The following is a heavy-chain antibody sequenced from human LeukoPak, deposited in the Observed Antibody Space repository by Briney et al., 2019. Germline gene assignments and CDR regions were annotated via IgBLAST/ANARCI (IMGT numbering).Heavy chain of an antibody. D-gene: IGHD6-6*01. V-gene: IGHV3-7*01. CDR1: GFNFVAYW. Sequence: GGSLRLSCTTSGFNFVAYWMGWVRQAPGKGLEWVANIHQHGTKENYVDSVKGRFTISRDNAKNSLYPQMNSLRAEDTAVYYCARTEYSSSSGFGYYYYYMDVWGKGTTVTVSS. J-gene: IGHJ6*03. CDR3: ARTEYSSSSGFGYYYYYMDV. CDR2: IHQHGTKE.